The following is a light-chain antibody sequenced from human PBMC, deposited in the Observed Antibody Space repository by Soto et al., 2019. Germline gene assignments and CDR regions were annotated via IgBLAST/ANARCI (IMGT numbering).Light chain of an antibody. V-gene: IGKV3-11*01. CDR3: QQRTNWPRT. CDR2: DAS. J-gene: IGKJ2*01. CDR1: QSVSSS. Sequence: EIVLTQSPATLSLSPGERATLSCRASQSVSSSLGWYQQKPGQAPRLLIYDASNRATGIPARFSGSGSGTDFTLTINSLEPEDFAFYYCQQRTNWPRTFGQGTRLEIK.